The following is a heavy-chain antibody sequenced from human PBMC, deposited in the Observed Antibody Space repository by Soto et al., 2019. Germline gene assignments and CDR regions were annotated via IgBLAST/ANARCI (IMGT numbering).Heavy chain of an antibody. V-gene: IGHV4-31*03. CDR3: AGRTYYYDSSGYYVGHYFDY. Sequence: SETLSLTCTVSGGSISSGGYYWSWIRQHPGKGLEWIGYIYYSGSTYYNPSLKSRVTISVDTSKNQFSLKLSSVTAADTAVYYCAGRTYYYDSSGYYVGHYFDYWGQGTLVTVSS. CDR2: IYYSGST. D-gene: IGHD3-22*01. J-gene: IGHJ4*02. CDR1: GGSISSGGYY.